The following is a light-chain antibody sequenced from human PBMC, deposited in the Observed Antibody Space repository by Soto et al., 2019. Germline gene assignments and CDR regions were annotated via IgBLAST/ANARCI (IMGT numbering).Light chain of an antibody. CDR3: QQYNDWPLT. Sequence: ILITHSPVTLSVSPGERSTLSCRASQSVSSNLAWYQQKPGQAPSLLIYGAVTRATGIPARFSGTGSGTEFTLTISSLQSEDLALYYCQQYNDWPLTFGQGTKVDIK. V-gene: IGKV3-15*01. CDR1: QSVSSN. CDR2: GAV. J-gene: IGKJ1*01.